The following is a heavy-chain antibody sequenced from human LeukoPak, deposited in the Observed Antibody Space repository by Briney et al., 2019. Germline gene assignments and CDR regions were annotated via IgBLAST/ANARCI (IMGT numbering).Heavy chain of an antibody. D-gene: IGHD3-22*01. V-gene: IGHV3-48*03. J-gene: IGHJ4*02. CDR3: ARDNYDSSGYYFD. CDR2: ISSSGSTT. Sequence: PGGSLRLSCAASGFTFSSYEMNWVRQAPGKGLEWVSYISSSGSTTHYADSVKGRFTISRDNAKNSLYPQMNSLRAEDTAVYYCARDNYDSSGYYFDWGQGTLVTVSS. CDR1: GFTFSSYE.